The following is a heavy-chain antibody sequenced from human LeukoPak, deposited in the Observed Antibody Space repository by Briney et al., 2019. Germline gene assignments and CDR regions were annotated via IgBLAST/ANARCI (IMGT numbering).Heavy chain of an antibody. CDR2: ISGSGGST. CDR1: GFTFSNYA. D-gene: IGHD3-3*01. J-gene: IGHJ4*02. V-gene: IGHV3-23*01. Sequence: GGSLRLSCAASGFTFSNYAMNCVRQAPGKGLEWVSAISGSGGSTHYAGSVKGRFTISRDNSKNTLYLQMNSLRAEDTAVYYCAKGVNDFWSGYDYWGQGTLVTVSS. CDR3: AKGVNDFWSGYDY.